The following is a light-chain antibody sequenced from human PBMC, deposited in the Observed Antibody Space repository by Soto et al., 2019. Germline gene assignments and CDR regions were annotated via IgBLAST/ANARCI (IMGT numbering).Light chain of an antibody. CDR2: TSY. CDR3: QLSYSSHPT. J-gene: IGKJ1*01. CDR1: QSISSY. Sequence: DIQMTQSPSSLSASVGDRVTITCRASQSISSYSTWYQKKPGKAPKLLIYTSYSMESGVPSRFSDSGSGTDFTLTISSLQPEDFATYYCQLSYSSHPTFGHGTKVEIK. V-gene: IGKV1-39*01.